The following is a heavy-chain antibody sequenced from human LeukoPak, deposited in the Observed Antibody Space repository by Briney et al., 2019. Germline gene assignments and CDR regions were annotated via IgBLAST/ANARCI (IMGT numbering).Heavy chain of an antibody. CDR3: ASPRPFNDY. Sequence: KPSQTLSLTCTVSGGSISSGDYYCSWIRQPPGKGLEWIGYIYYSGGTYYNPSLKSRVTISVDTSKNQFSLKLSSVTAADTAVYYCASPRPFNDYWGQGTLVTVSS. D-gene: IGHD1-1*01. CDR1: GGSISSGDYY. J-gene: IGHJ4*02. CDR2: IYYSGGT. V-gene: IGHV4-30-4*08.